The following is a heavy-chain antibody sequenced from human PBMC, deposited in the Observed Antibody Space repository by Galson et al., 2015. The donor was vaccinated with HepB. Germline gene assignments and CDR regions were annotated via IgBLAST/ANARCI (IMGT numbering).Heavy chain of an antibody. CDR1: GFTFSSYA. V-gene: IGHV3-64D*06. J-gene: IGHJ4*02. CDR2: ISSNGGST. Sequence: SLRLSCAASGFTFSSYAMHWVRQAPGKGLEYVSAISSNGGSTYYADSVKGRFTISRDNSKNTLYLQMSSLRAEDTAVYYCVKGRWVVTAGGDYWGQGTLVTVSS. CDR3: VKGRWVVTAGGDY. D-gene: IGHD2-21*02.